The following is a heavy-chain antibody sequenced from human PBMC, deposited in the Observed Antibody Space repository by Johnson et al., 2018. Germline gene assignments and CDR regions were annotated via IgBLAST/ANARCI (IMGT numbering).Heavy chain of an antibody. Sequence: QVQLVESGGGLVKPGGSLRLSCAASGFTFSSYAMHWVRQAPGKGLEWVAVISYDGSNKYYADSVKGRFTISRDNSKNTLYLQMNSLRAEETAVYYCAKEYYDFWSGPTGYGMDVWGQGTTVTVSS. CDR1: GFTFSSYA. J-gene: IGHJ6*02. D-gene: IGHD3-3*01. V-gene: IGHV3-30-3*01. CDR3: AKEYYDFWSGPTGYGMDV. CDR2: ISYDGSNK.